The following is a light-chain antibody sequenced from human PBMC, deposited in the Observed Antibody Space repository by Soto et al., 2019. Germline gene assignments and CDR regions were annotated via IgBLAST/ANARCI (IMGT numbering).Light chain of an antibody. J-gene: IGLJ1*01. V-gene: IGLV2-14*03. Sequence: QYALTQPASVSGSPGQSISISRTGSSTDVGRYNFVSWYQQRPGKAPKLIIYDVANRPSGISNRFSGSKSGNTASLPISGLQAEDEADYYCSSYTGSTSLVYVFGTGTKVTVL. CDR3: SSYTGSTSLVYV. CDR2: DVA. CDR1: STDVGRYNF.